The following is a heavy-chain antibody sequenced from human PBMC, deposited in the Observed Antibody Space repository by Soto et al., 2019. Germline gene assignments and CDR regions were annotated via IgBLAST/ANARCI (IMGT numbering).Heavy chain of an antibody. CDR1: GHTFTAYY. CDR2: INPNNSDT. Sequence: ASVKVSCKPSGHTFTAYYMHWVRQAPGQGLEWMGWINPNNSDTNYAQKFQGRVTMTRDTSMRTVYMELSSLRSDDTAVYYCARALVLSLDGIPDNYYYSIDVWGQGTTVTVSS. CDR3: ARALVLSLDGIPDNYYYSIDV. V-gene: IGHV1-2*02. D-gene: IGHD3-10*01. J-gene: IGHJ6*02.